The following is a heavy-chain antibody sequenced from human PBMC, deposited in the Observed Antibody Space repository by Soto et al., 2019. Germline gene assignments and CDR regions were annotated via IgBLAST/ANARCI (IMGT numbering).Heavy chain of an antibody. D-gene: IGHD4-17*01. CDR1: GGSISSGDYY. CDR2: IYYSGST. J-gene: IGHJ5*02. V-gene: IGHV4-30-4*01. CDR3: AREVLGLTTVIMNSGGRFDP. Sequence: KPSETLSLTCTVSGGSISSGDYYWSWIRQPPGKGLEWIGYIYYSGSTYYNPSLKSRVTISVDTSKNQFSLKLSSVTAADTAVYFCAREVLGLTTVIMNSGGRFDPWGQGTLVTVSS.